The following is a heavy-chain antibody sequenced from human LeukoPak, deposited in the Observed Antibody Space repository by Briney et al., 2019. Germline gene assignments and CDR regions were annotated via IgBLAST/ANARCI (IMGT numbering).Heavy chain of an antibody. Sequence: ASVKVSYKASGYTFTSYGISWVRQAPGQGLEWMGWISAYNGNTNYAQKLQGRVAMTTDTSTSTAYMELRSLRSDDTAVYYCARVDRSGWYYYWGQGTLVTVSS. D-gene: IGHD6-19*01. CDR2: ISAYNGNT. CDR1: GYTFTSYG. J-gene: IGHJ4*02. V-gene: IGHV1-18*01. CDR3: ARVDRSGWYYY.